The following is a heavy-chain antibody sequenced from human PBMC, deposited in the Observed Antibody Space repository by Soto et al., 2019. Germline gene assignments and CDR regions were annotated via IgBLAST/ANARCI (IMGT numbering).Heavy chain of an antibody. CDR2: IINTGPPT. CDR3: AKDPLWGQWLEYGYLDQ. V-gene: IGHV3-23*01. D-gene: IGHD6-19*01. CDR1: GLTCGSYA. Sequence: PGGSLRLSCAASGLTCGSYAMGWVRQAPGRGLEWVAVIINTGPPTHYADSVKGRFTISRDHSKSTLYLQMNSLRVDDTAVYFCAKDPLWGQWLEYGYLDQWGQGNLVTVSS. J-gene: IGHJ5*02.